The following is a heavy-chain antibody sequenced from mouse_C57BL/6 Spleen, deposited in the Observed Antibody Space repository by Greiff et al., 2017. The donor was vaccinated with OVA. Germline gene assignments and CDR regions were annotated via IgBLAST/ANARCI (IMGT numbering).Heavy chain of an antibody. J-gene: IGHJ1*03. Sequence: VKLVESGAELVRPGASVTLSCKASGYTFTDYEMHWVKQTPVHGLEWIGAIDPETGGTAYNQKFKGKAILTADKSSSTAYMELRSLTSEDSAVYYCTRLRGISRGDVWGTGTTVTVSS. CDR2: IDPETGGT. CDR3: TRLRGISRGDV. D-gene: IGHD1-1*01. CDR1: GYTFTDYE. V-gene: IGHV1-15*01.